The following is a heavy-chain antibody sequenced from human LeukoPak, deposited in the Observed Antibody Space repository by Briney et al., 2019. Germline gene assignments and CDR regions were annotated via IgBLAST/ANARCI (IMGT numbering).Heavy chain of an antibody. CDR1: GYTFTSYA. Sequence: ASVKVSCKASGYTFTSYAMNWVRQAPGQGLEWMGWINTNTGNPTYAQGFTGRFVFSLVTSVSTAYLQISSLMAEDNAAYHCARDGYSNFCSGYTLDYWGQGTLVTVPS. CDR3: ARDGYSNFCSGYTLDY. D-gene: IGHD3-3*01. J-gene: IGHJ4*02. CDR2: INTNTGNP. V-gene: IGHV7-4-1*02.